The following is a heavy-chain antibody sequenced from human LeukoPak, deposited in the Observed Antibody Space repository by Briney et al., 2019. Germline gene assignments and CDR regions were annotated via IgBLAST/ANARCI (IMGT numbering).Heavy chain of an antibody. D-gene: IGHD1-26*01. Sequence: GGSLRLSCAASGFTFSSYSMNWVRQAPGKGLEWVSSISSSSSYIYYADSVKGRFTISRDNAKNSLYLQMNSLRAEDTAVYYCARDSGESELPIDYWGQGTLVTVSS. CDR3: ARDSGESELPIDY. CDR2: ISSSSSYI. V-gene: IGHV3-21*01. CDR1: GFTFSSYS. J-gene: IGHJ4*02.